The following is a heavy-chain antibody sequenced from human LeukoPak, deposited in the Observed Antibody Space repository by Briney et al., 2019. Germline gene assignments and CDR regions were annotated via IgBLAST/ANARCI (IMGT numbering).Heavy chain of an antibody. D-gene: IGHD2-21*01. CDR3: ARRCAGGDCYGAFDY. CDR2: ISHSGST. CDR1: DDSISSNDYY. J-gene: IGHJ4*02. Sequence: SEPLSLTCTVSDDSISSNDYYWGWIRQPPGKGLEWIGRISHSGSTYYKPSLKSRVTISVDTSKNQFSLKLSSVTAADTAVYYCARRCAGGDCYGAFDYWGQGTLVTVSS. V-gene: IGHV4-39*01.